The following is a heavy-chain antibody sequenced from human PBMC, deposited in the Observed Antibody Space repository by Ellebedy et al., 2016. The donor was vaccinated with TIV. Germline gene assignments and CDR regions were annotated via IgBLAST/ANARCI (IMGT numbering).Heavy chain of an antibody. V-gene: IGHV5-51*01. CDR1: GYSFTNYW. D-gene: IGHD3-10*01. CDR3: ARRMVRGGNRYAMDV. Sequence: GESLKISCQASGYSFTNYWIGWVRQMPGKGLEWMGIIYPGDSDTRYSPSVEGQVPISVDKSISTAYLQWNSLKASDTATYYCARRMVRGGNRYAMDVWGQGTTVTVSS. J-gene: IGHJ6*02. CDR2: IYPGDSDT.